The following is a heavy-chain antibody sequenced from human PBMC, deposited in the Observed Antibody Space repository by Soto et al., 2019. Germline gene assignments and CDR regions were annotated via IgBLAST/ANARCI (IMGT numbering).Heavy chain of an antibody. Sequence: VQLVESGGGVVQPGRSLRLSCAASGFTFSDYAMHWVRQAPGKGLEWVAVVSHDGRNTHYADFVKGGFTISRDSSKNTLSLEMTSLRAEDTAVYYCAKGGRKWLVTSDFNYWGQGSLVTVSS. CDR3: AKGGRKWLVTSDFNY. V-gene: IGHV3-30*18. D-gene: IGHD6-19*01. CDR1: GFTFSDYA. J-gene: IGHJ4*02. CDR2: VSHDGRNT.